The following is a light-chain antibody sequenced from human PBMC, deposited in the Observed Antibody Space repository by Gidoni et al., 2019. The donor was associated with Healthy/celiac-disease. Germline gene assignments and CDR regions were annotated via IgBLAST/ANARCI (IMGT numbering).Light chain of an antibody. Sequence: QLVLTQSPSASASLGASVKLTCTLSSGHSSYAIACHQQQPEKGPRYLMKLNSDGSHIKGDGIPDRFSGSSSGAERYLTISSLQSEDEADYYCQTWGTGIQVFGGGTKLTVL. J-gene: IGLJ2*01. CDR2: LNSDGSH. CDR3: QTWGTGIQV. CDR1: SGHSSYA. V-gene: IGLV4-69*01.